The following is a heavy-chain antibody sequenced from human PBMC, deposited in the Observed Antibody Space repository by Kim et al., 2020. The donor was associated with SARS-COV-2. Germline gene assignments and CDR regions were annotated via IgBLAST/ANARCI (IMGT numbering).Heavy chain of an antibody. CDR1: GFTFSDAW. CDR2: LKSKADGGTT. Sequence: GGSLRLSCAASGFTFSDAWMSWVRQAPGKGLEWLGRLKSKADGGTTDYAAPVKGRFTISRDDSKNTLYLQMNNLRTEDTAVYYCATALYDWNDVFYWGQG. J-gene: IGHJ4*02. D-gene: IGHD1-20*01. CDR3: ATALYDWNDVFY. V-gene: IGHV3-15*01.